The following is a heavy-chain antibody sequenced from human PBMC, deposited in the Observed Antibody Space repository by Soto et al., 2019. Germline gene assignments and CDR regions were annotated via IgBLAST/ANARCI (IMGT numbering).Heavy chain of an antibody. CDR2: INAGHGIT. D-gene: IGHD1-26*01. V-gene: IGHV1-3*01. CDR3: ARGPYSASYYGYFDY. Sequence: QVQLVQSGAEGKKPGASVRVSCKASGYTFIHYAVHWVRQAPGQSLEWMGLINAGHGITKYSQKFQGRVTITKDTSASTAYVDLSSLRSEDTAVYFCARGPYSASYYGYFDYWGQGSLVTVSS. CDR1: GYTFIHYA. J-gene: IGHJ4*02.